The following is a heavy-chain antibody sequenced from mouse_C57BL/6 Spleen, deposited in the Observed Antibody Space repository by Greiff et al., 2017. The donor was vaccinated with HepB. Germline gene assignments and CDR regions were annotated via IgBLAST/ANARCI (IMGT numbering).Heavy chain of an antibody. J-gene: IGHJ3*01. Sequence: QVQLKESGAELARPGASVKLSCKASGYTFTSYGISWVKQRTGQGLEWIGEIYPRSGNTYYNEKFKGKATLTADKSSSTAYMELRSLTSEDSAVYFCVYDYDDGGVAYWGQGTLVTVSA. V-gene: IGHV1-81*01. D-gene: IGHD2-4*01. CDR3: VYDYDDGGVAY. CDR1: GYTFTSYG. CDR2: IYPRSGNT.